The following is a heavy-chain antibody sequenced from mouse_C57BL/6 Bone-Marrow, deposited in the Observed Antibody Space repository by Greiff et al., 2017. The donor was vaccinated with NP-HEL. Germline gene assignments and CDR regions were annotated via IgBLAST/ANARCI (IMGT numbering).Heavy chain of an antibody. CDR2: IHPNSGST. CDR1: GYTFTSYW. V-gene: IGHV1-64*01. Sequence: QVQLHQPGAELVKPGASVKLSCKASGYTFTSYWMHWVKQRPGQGLEWIGMIHPNSGSTNYNEKFKSKATLTVDKSSSTAYMQLSSLTSEDSAVYYCARTQFYYYGSSPFAYWGQGTLVTVSA. J-gene: IGHJ3*01. D-gene: IGHD1-1*01. CDR3: ARTQFYYYGSSPFAY.